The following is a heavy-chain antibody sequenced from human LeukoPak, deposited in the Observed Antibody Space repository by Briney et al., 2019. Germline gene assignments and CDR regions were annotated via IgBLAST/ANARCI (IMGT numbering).Heavy chain of an antibody. CDR1: GYTFTGYY. CDR3: ARGIVGATGNWFDP. CDR2: INPNSGGT. D-gene: IGHD1-26*01. Sequence: ASVKVSCKASGYTFTGYYMHWVRQAPGQGLAWMGWINPNSGGTNYAQKFQGRVTMTRDTSISTAYMELSRLRSDDTAVYYCARGIVGATGNWFDPWGQGTLVTVSS. J-gene: IGHJ5*02. V-gene: IGHV1-2*02.